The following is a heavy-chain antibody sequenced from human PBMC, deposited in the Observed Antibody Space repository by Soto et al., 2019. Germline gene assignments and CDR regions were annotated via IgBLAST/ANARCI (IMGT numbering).Heavy chain of an antibody. CDR1: GYTFTSYY. CDR2: INPSDGST. J-gene: IGHJ6*03. D-gene: IGHD4-4*01. CDR3: AREVMPTVNNYYYYMDV. V-gene: IGHV1-46*03. Sequence: QVQLVQSGAEVQKPGASLKVSCKASGYTFTSYYLHWVRQALGHGLEWMGVINPSDGSTSYAQKFQGRVTMTRDTSTNTVYMEVSSLRSEDTAVYFCAREVMPTVNNYYYYMDVWGRGTTVTVSS.